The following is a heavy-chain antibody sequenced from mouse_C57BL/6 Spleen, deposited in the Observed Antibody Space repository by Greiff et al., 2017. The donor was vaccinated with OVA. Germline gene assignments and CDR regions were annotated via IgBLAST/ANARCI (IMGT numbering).Heavy chain of an antibody. D-gene: IGHD2-3*01. CDR3: TKAFYDGYYIDY. CDR2: IDPEDGDT. J-gene: IGHJ2*01. CDR1: GFNIKDYY. Sequence: EVKLQQSGAELVRPGASVKLSCTASGFNIKDYYMHWVKQRPEQGLEWIGRIDPEDGDTEYAPKFQGKATMTADTSSNTAYLQLSSLTSEDTAVYYCTKAFYDGYYIDYWGQGTTLTVSS. V-gene: IGHV14-1*01.